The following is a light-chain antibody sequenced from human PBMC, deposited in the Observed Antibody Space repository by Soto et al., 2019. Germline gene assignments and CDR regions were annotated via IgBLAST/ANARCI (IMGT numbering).Light chain of an antibody. CDR1: SSNIGNNP. Sequence: QSVLTQPPSVSDAPRQRVTISCSGSSSNIGNNPVSWYQQFPGKAPKVLIYYDDLSPSGVCERSSGSKSGTSASLAISGLQSENEDDYYCSAWDASENGWVFGGGTKLTVL. V-gene: IGLV1-36*01. J-gene: IGLJ3*02. CDR3: SAWDASENGWV. CDR2: YDD.